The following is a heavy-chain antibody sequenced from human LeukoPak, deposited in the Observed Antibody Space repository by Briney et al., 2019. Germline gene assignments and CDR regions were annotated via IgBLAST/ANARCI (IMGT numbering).Heavy chain of an antibody. CDR3: ASGRITMVRGVIYWFDP. V-gene: IGHV4-31*03. J-gene: IGHJ5*02. Sequence: SQTLSLTCTVSGGSISSSDYYWSWIRQPPGKGLEWIGYIYYSGSTYYNPSLKSRVTISVDTSKNQFSLKLSSVTAADTAVYYCASGRITMVRGVIYWFDPWGQGTLVTVSS. CDR1: GGSISSSDYY. D-gene: IGHD3-10*01. CDR2: IYYSGST.